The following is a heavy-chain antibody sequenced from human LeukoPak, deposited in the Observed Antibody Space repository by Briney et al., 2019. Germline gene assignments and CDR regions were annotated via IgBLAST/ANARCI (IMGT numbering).Heavy chain of an antibody. J-gene: IGHJ6*03. D-gene: IGHD6-6*01. V-gene: IGHV3-23*01. CDR2: ISGSGGST. CDR3: AKDMYSSSSHYYYYYYMDV. Sequence: PGGSLRLSCAASGFTFSSYGMSWVRQAPGKGLEWVSAISGSGGSTYYANSVKGRFTISRDNSKNSLYLQMNSLRAEDTALYYCAKDMYSSSSHYYYYYYMDVWGKGTTVTVSS. CDR1: GFTFSSYG.